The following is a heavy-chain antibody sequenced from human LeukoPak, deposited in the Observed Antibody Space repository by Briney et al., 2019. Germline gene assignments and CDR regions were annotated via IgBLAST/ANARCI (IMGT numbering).Heavy chain of an antibody. CDR3: ARDPSGYFNY. CDR2: INDSGST. Sequence: SETLSLTCTVSGGSVSSGSYYWSWIRQPPGKGLEWIGYINDSGSTNYSPSLKSRVTISVDTSKNQFSLKLSSVTAADTAVYYCARDPSGYFNYWGQGTLVTVSS. V-gene: IGHV4-61*01. CDR1: GGSVSSGSYY. J-gene: IGHJ4*02. D-gene: IGHD3-22*01.